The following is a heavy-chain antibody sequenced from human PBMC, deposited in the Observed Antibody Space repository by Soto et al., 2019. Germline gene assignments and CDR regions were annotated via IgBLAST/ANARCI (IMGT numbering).Heavy chain of an antibody. Sequence: EVQLEESGGDVVQPGGSLRLSCAASGFTFEVYTIHWVRQAPGKALEWVSLISWDGGTTYYTHSVKGRFTISRDNSKNSLYLQMNSLRPEDTALYYCAKDGSQKDDDGNWLGSWGQGTLVTVSS. J-gene: IGHJ5*01. CDR3: AKDGSQKDDDGNWLGS. CDR1: GFTFEVYT. V-gene: IGHV3-43*01. D-gene: IGHD3-16*01. CDR2: ISWDGGTT.